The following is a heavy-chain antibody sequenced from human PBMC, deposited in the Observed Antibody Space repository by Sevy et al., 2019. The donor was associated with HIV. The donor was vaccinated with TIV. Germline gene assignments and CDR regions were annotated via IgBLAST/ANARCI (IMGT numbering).Heavy chain of an antibody. CDR2: IKQDGSVK. V-gene: IGHV3-7*01. Sequence: GGSLRLSCAASGFTFSSYWMSWVRQAPGKGLEWVANIKQDGSVKYYVDSVKGRFTISRDNAKNSLYLQMNSLRAEDTAVYYCVGSGSLFDYWGQGTLVTVSS. J-gene: IGHJ4*02. CDR3: VGSGSLFDY. D-gene: IGHD3-10*01. CDR1: GFTFSSYW.